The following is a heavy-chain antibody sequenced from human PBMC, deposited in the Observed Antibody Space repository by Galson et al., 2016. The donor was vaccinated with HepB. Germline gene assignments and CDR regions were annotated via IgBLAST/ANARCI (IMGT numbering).Heavy chain of an antibody. CDR2: ISGSGQIT. J-gene: IGHJ4*02. V-gene: IGHV3-23*01. CDR3: VKVFDYLNGWIDQ. CDR1: GFLYRNYA. D-gene: IGHD5-12*01. Sequence: SLRLSCAASGFLYRNYAMSWVRQAPGKGLEWISVISGSGQITFYAESVKGRISVSRDNSQNTLDLQMNSLRAEDTAVYYCVKVFDYLNGWIDQWGQGTLVTVSS.